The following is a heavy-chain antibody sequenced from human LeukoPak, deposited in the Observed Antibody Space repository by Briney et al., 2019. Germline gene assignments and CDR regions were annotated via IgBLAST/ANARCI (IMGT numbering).Heavy chain of an antibody. J-gene: IGHJ4*02. CDR1: GGSISSYY. V-gene: IGHV4-59*01. CDR3: ARSELLWFGGVNSGFDY. D-gene: IGHD3-10*01. CDR2: IYYSGST. Sequence: SETLSLTCTVSGGSISSYYWSWIRQPPGKGLEWIGYIYYSGSTNYNPSLKSRVTISLDTSENQFSLKLSSVTAADTAVYYCARSELLWFGGVNSGFDYWGQGTLVTVSS.